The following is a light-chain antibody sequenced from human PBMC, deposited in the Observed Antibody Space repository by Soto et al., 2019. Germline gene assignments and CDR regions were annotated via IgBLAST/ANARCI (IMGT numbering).Light chain of an antibody. J-gene: IGKJ3*01. CDR1: QRISKY. Sequence: DIQMTQSPSSLSASVGDRVTITCRASQRISKYLNWYQQKSGKAPKLLIYAASSLHSGVPSRFSGSEYGTDFTLTISSLQPEDVATYYCQQSYSSPFTFGPGTKVDVK. CDR2: AAS. V-gene: IGKV1-39*01. CDR3: QQSYSSPFT.